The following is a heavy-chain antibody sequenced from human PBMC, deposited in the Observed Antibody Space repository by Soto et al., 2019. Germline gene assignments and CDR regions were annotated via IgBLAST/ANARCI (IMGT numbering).Heavy chain of an antibody. V-gene: IGHV4-39*01. CDR2: IYYSGST. CDR1: GGSISSSSYY. J-gene: IGHJ5*02. CDR3: ARQYSSSWYRGPDWFDP. Sequence: KASETLSLTCTVSGGSISSSSYYWGWIRQPPGKGLEWIGSIYYSGSTYYNPSLKSRVTISVDTSKNQFSLKLSSVTAADTAVYYCARQYSSSWYRGPDWFDPWGQGTLVTVSS. D-gene: IGHD6-13*01.